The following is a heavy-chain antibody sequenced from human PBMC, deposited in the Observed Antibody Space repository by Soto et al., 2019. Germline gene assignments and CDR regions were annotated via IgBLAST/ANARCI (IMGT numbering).Heavy chain of an antibody. D-gene: IGHD4-17*01. CDR2: ISWNSGSI. V-gene: IGHV3-9*01. CDR1: GFTFDDYA. CDR3: AKDMNGGDYGSYYYMDV. J-gene: IGHJ6*03. Sequence: DVQLVESGGGLVQPGRSLRLSCAASGFTFDDYAMHWVRQAPGKGLEWVSGISWNSGSIGYADSVKGRFTISRDNAKNSLYLQMNSLRAEDTALYYCAKDMNGGDYGSYYYMDVWGKGTTVTVSS.